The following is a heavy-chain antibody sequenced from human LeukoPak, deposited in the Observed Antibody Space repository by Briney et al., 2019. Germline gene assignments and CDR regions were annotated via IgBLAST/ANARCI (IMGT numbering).Heavy chain of an antibody. V-gene: IGHV4-39*07. CDR2: IYYSGST. Sequence: SETLSLTCTVSGGSISSSSYYWGWIRQPPGKGLEWIGSIYYSGSTYYNPSLKSRVTISVDTSKNQFSLKLSSVTAADTAVYYCARVPYYYDSSGYYRDDAFDIWGQGTMVTVSS. D-gene: IGHD3-22*01. CDR3: ARVPYYYDSSGYYRDDAFDI. J-gene: IGHJ3*02. CDR1: GGSISSSSYY.